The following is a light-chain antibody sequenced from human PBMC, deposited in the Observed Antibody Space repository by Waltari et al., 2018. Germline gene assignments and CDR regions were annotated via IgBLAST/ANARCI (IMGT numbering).Light chain of an antibody. CDR3: GQGTQLPLT. Sequence: DVVMTQSPFSLAITPGQPAAISCRSSQSLIHRNGDTYLSWYHQKPGQPPRRLIYEVSNRDSGVPDRFSGTGAGTDFTLKISRVEAEDVGVYFCGQGTQLPLTFGGGTKVEIK. J-gene: IGKJ4*01. V-gene: IGKV2-30*02. CDR1: QSLIHRNGDTY. CDR2: EVS.